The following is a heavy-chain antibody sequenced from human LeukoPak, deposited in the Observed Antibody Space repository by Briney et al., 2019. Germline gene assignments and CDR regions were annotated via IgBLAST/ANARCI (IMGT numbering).Heavy chain of an antibody. CDR2: IKQEGGEK. J-gene: IGHJ6*03. CDR3: ARGVGYDFWSGWGWDYYYMDV. Sequence: GGSLRLSCAASGFTFSSYWMSWVRQAPGRGVGWGANIKQEGGEKYYVDSVKGRFTISRDNAKNSLYLQMNSLRAEDTAVYYCARGVGYDFWSGWGWDYYYMDVWGKGTTVTVSS. D-gene: IGHD3-3*01. V-gene: IGHV3-7*01. CDR1: GFTFSSYW.